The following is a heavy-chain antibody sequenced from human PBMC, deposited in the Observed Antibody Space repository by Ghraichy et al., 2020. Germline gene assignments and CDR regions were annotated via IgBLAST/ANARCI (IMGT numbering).Heavy chain of an antibody. V-gene: IGHV4-61*02. CDR3: AVELCTNGVCYPRYNWFDP. CDR2: IYTSGST. J-gene: IGHJ5*02. D-gene: IGHD2-8*01. CDR1: GGSISSGSYY. Sequence: SETLSLTCTVSGGSISSGSYYWSWIRQPAGKGLEWIGRIYTSGSTNYNPSLKSRVTISVDTSKNQFSLKLSSVTAADTAVYYCAVELCTNGVCYPRYNWFDPWGQGTLVTVSS.